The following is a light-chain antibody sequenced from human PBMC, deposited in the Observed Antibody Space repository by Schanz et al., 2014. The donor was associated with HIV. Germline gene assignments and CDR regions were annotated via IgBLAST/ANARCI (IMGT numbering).Light chain of an antibody. J-gene: IGLJ2*01. CDR1: SDDIGYYDL. CDR3: CSYAGSSTLV. V-gene: IGLV2-23*02. CDR2: DVN. Sequence: QSALTQPASVSGSPGQSITISCTGTSDDIGYYDLVSWYQHHPGKAPKLMIYDVNHRPSGVSPRFAGAKSGNTASLIISGLQAEDEADYYCCSYAGSSTLVFGGGTKLTVL.